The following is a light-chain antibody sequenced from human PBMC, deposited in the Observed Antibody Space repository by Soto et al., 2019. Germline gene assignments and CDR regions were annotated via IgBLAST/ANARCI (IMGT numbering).Light chain of an antibody. V-gene: IGKV4-1*01. J-gene: IGKJ1*01. CDR2: WAS. Sequence: DFVMTQSPDSLAVSLGEAATINCKSSQSVLYSSDNKNYLGWYQQKPGQAPKLLIYWASTRESGVPDRFSGSGSGTHFTLTIDSLQAEDVAVYYCQQYYNAPRTFGQGTKVDNK. CDR1: QSVLYSSDNKNY. CDR3: QQYYNAPRT.